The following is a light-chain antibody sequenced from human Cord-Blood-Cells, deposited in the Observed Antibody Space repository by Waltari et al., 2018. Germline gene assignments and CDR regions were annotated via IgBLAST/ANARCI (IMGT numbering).Light chain of an antibody. CDR2: EGS. Sequence: QSALTQPASVSGSPGQSLTIPCTGTSSVVAGYNLVSWYQQHPGKAPKLMIYEGSKRPSGVSNRFSGSKSGNTASLTISGLQAEDEADYYCCSYAGSSTFYVFGTGTKVTVL. J-gene: IGLJ1*01. CDR3: CSYAGSSTFYV. CDR1: SSVVAGYNL. V-gene: IGLV2-23*01.